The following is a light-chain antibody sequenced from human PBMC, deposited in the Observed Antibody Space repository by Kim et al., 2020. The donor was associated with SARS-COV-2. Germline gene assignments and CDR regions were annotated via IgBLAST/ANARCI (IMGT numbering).Light chain of an antibody. V-gene: IGLV3-19*01. CDR3: NSRDSTDNHWV. CDR2: GKT. CDR1: SLRRFY. Sequence: ALGQTVRITCQGDSLRRFYASWYQQKPGQAPVLVIYGKTNRPSGIPDRFSGSSSGNTDSLTITGAQAEDEADYYCNSRDSTDNHWVFGGGTQLTV. J-gene: IGLJ3*02.